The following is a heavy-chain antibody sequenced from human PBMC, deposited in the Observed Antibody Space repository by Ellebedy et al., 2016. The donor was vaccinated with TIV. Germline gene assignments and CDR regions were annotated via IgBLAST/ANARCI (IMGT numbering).Heavy chain of an antibody. J-gene: IGHJ4*02. CDR1: GGSISSYY. CDR2: IYYSGST. D-gene: IGHD4-23*01. CDR3: ARGGRRWFSDY. V-gene: IGHV4-59*12. Sequence: SESLSLTCTVSGGSISSYYWSWIRQPPGKGLEWIGYIYYSGSTYYNPSLKSRVITSVDTSKNQFSLKLSSVTAADTAVYYCARGGRRWFSDYWGQGTLVTVSS.